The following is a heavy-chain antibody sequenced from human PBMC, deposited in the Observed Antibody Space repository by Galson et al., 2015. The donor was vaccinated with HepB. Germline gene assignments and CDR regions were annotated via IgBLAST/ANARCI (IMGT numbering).Heavy chain of an antibody. V-gene: IGHV3-11*05. Sequence: SLRLSCAASGFTFSDYYMSWFRQAPGKGLELVSYISGRGTDIKCADSVKGRFTISRDNAKNSLYLQMNSLRAEDTAVYYCARDRGSSHFDYWGQGTLVTVSS. CDR1: GFTFSDYY. D-gene: IGHD6-6*01. CDR3: ARDRGSSHFDY. J-gene: IGHJ4*02. CDR2: ISGRGTDI.